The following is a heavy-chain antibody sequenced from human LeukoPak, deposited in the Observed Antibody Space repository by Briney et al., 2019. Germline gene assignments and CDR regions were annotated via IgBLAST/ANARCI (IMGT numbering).Heavy chain of an antibody. Sequence: GGSLRLSCAASGFTVSSNYMSWVRQAPGKGLEWVSVIYSGGSTYYADSVKGRFTISRDNSKNTLYLQMNSLRAEDTAVYYCARVKSGSQAGYGVDVWGQGTTVTVSS. D-gene: IGHD3-10*01. J-gene: IGHJ6*02. CDR1: GFTVSSNY. CDR3: ARVKSGSQAGYGVDV. V-gene: IGHV3-53*01. CDR2: IYSGGST.